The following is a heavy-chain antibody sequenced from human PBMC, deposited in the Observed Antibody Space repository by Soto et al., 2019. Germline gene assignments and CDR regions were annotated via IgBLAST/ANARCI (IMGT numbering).Heavy chain of an antibody. D-gene: IGHD2-2*01. CDR2: ISHDGINK. J-gene: IGHJ4*02. CDR1: GFTFSSYA. Sequence: GGSLRLSCAASGFTFSSYAMNWVRQAPGKGLEWVALISHDGINKYYADSVRGRFTISRDSSTNTLYLQMNSLRAAVTAVYYCGRCTSTSCHLGSDYWGQGTLVTVSS. V-gene: IGHV3-30-3*01. CDR3: GRCTSTSCHLGSDY.